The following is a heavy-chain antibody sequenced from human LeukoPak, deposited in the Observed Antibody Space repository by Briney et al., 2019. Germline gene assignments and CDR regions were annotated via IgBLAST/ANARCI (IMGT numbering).Heavy chain of an antibody. CDR3: ARGALVATMTNPGYYAMDV. J-gene: IGHJ6*02. V-gene: IGHV1-46*02. CDR2: INPSGGST. D-gene: IGHD5-12*01. CDR1: GYTFNSYY. Sequence: GASVKVSCKATGYTFNSYYMHWVRQAPGQGLEWMGIINPSGGSTSYGQKFQGSVTMTRDTSASTVYMELSSLRSEDTAAYYCARGALVATMTNPGYYAMDVWGQGTTVTVSS.